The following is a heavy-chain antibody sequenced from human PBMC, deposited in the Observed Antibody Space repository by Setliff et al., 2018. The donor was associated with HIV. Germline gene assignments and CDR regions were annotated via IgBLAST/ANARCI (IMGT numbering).Heavy chain of an antibody. CDR3: ARVPRITTLRNAFDI. J-gene: IGHJ3*02. CDR2: IYTSGST. CDR1: GGSISSGSYY. Sequence: PSETLSLTCTVSGGSISSGSYYWSWIWQPAGKGLEWIGHIYTSGSTNYNPSLKSRLTISVDRSKNQFSLKLGSVTAADTAIYYCARVPRITTLRNAFDIWGQGTMVTVSS. D-gene: IGHD3-3*01. V-gene: IGHV4-61*09.